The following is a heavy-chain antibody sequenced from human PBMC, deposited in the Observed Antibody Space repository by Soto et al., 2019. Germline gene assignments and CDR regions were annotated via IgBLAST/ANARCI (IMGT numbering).Heavy chain of an antibody. Sequence: GGSLRLSCAASGFTFSSYGMHWVRQAPGKGLEWVAVIWYDGSNKYYADSVKGRFTISRDNSKNTLYLQMNSLRAEDTAVYYCAKDQYDDFWSGYLYGMDVWAKGPRSPSP. J-gene: IGHJ6*02. CDR2: IWYDGSNK. CDR1: GFTFSSYG. D-gene: IGHD3-3*01. V-gene: IGHV3-30*02. CDR3: AKDQYDDFWSGYLYGMDV.